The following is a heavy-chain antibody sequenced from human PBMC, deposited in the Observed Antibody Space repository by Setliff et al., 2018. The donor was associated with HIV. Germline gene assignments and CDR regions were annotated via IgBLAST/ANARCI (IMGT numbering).Heavy chain of an antibody. CDR1: GGTFSSYA. J-gene: IGHJ6*04. V-gene: IGHV1-69*13. D-gene: IGHD2-15*01. CDR3: ARVPPYGGNSGMDV. CDR2: IIPIFGTA. Sequence: GASVKVSCKASGGTFSSYAISWVRQAPGQGLEWMGGIIPIFGTANYAQKFQGRVTITADESTSTAYMELSSLTSEDTAVYYCARVPPYGGNSGMDVRGKGTTVTVSS.